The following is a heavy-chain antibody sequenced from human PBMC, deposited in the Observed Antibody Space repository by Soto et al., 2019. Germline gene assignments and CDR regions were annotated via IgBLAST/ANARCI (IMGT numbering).Heavy chain of an antibody. V-gene: IGHV3-33*01. CDR1: GFTFSNHG. CDR3: ARDGRTGPKWPDY. D-gene: IGHD1-7*01. J-gene: IGHJ4*02. CDR2: IWYDGSTK. Sequence: GGSLRLSCVASGFTFSNHGIHWVRQAPGKGLEWVAVIWYDGSTKYYADSVKGRFTISRDNSKNTVYLQMNSLRADDAAVYYCARDGRTGPKWPDYGGQGTLVKVSS.